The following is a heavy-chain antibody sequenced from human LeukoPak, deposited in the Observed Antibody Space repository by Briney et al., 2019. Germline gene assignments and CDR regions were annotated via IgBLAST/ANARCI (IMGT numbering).Heavy chain of an antibody. CDR2: INPNSGGT. CDR3: ATLPDLITMTHNYFDY. V-gene: IGHV1-2*02. J-gene: IGHJ4*02. D-gene: IGHD3-22*01. Sequence: GASVKVPCKASGYTFTGYYMHWVRQAPGQGLEWMGWINPNSGGTNYAQKFQGRVTMTRDTSISTAYMELSRLRSDDTAVYYCATLPDLITMTHNYFDYWGPGTMVTVSS. CDR1: GYTFTGYY.